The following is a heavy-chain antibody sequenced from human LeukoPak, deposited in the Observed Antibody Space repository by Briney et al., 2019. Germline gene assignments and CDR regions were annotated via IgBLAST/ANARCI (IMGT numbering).Heavy chain of an antibody. CDR3: TCDRDYYDSSGYYNY. J-gene: IGHJ4*02. Sequence: GGSLRLSCAASGFTFSSYAMSWVRQAPGKGLEWVSAISGSGGSTYYADSVKGRFTISRDNAKNTLYLQMNSLRAEDTAVYYCTCDRDYYDSSGYYNYWGQGTLVTVSS. CDR2: ISGSGGST. V-gene: IGHV3-23*01. CDR1: GFTFSSYA. D-gene: IGHD3-22*01.